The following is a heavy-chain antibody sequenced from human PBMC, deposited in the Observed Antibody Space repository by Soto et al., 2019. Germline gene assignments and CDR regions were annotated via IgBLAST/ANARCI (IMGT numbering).Heavy chain of an antibody. CDR1: GFTFSSYA. J-gene: IGHJ6*02. Sequence: QVQLVESGGGVVQPGRSLRLSCAASGFTFSSYAMHWVRQAPGKGLEWVAVISYDGSNKYYADSVKGRFTISRDNSKNTLYLQMNSLRAEDTAVYYCARGGDGYNDTYYYYGMDVWGQGTTVTVSS. CDR2: ISYDGSNK. CDR3: ARGGDGYNDTYYYYGMDV. V-gene: IGHV3-30-3*01. D-gene: IGHD3-22*01.